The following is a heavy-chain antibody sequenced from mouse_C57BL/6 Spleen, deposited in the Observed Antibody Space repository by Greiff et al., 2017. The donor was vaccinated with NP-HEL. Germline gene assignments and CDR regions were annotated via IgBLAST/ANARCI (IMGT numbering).Heavy chain of an antibody. CDR3: ARRGLTTVVATYWYFDV. Sequence: EVMLVESGGGLVKPGGSLKLSCAASGFTFSDYGMHWVRQAPEKGLEWVAYISSGSSTIYYADTVKGRFTISRDNAKNTLFLQMTSLRSEDTAMYYCARRGLTTVVATYWYFDVWGTGTTVTVSS. J-gene: IGHJ1*03. D-gene: IGHD1-1*01. V-gene: IGHV5-17*01. CDR2: ISSGSSTI. CDR1: GFTFSDYG.